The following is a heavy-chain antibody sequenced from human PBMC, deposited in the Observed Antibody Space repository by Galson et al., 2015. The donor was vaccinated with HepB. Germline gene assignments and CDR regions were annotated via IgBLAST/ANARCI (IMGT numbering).Heavy chain of an antibody. J-gene: IGHJ6*02. V-gene: IGHV3-48*03. D-gene: IGHD2-2*01. CDR3: AREYCSSTSCYSTDGMDV. Sequence: SLRLSCAASGFTFSSYEMNWVRQAPGKGLEWVSYISSSGSTIYYADSVKGRFTISRDNAKNSLYLQMNSLRAEDTAVYYCAREYCSSTSCYSTDGMDVWGQGTTVTVSS. CDR2: ISSSGSTI. CDR1: GFTFSSYE.